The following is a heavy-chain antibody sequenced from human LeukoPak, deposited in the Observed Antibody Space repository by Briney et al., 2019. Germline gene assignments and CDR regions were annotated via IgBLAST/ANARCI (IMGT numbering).Heavy chain of an antibody. Sequence: SVKVSCKASGGTFSSYAISWVRQAPGQVLEWMGRIIPILGIANYAQKFQGRVTITADKSTSTAYMELSSLRSEDTAVYYCARVGNWNYALYYYYYGMDVWGQGTTVTVSS. CDR1: GGTFSSYA. J-gene: IGHJ6*02. V-gene: IGHV1-69*04. CDR3: ARVGNWNYALYYYYYGMDV. D-gene: IGHD1-7*01. CDR2: IIPILGIA.